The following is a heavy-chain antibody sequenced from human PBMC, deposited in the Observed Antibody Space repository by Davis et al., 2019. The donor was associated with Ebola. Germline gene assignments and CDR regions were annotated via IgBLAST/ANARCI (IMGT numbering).Heavy chain of an antibody. J-gene: IGHJ6*02. Sequence: MPSETLSLTCAVYGGSFSGYYWSWIRQPPGKGLEWIGEINHSGSTNYNPSLKSRVTISVDTSKNQFSLKLSSVTAADTAVYYCARRSLNYGILTGYSHSGMDVWGQGTTVTVSS. CDR2: INHSGST. D-gene: IGHD3-9*01. CDR1: GGSFSGYY. V-gene: IGHV4-34*01. CDR3: ARRSLNYGILTGYSHSGMDV.